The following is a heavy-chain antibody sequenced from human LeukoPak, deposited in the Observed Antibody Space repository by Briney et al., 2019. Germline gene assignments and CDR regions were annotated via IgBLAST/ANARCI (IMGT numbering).Heavy chain of an antibody. CDR1: GFTFSSYA. J-gene: IGHJ4*02. V-gene: IGHV3-23*01. Sequence: GGSLRLSCAASGFTFSSYAMSWVRQAPGKGLEWVSAISGSGGSTYYADSVKGRLTISRDNSKNTLYLQVNSLRAEDTAIYYCAKESNYNTNDYWGQGTLVTVSS. D-gene: IGHD3-9*01. CDR2: ISGSGGST. CDR3: AKESNYNTNDY.